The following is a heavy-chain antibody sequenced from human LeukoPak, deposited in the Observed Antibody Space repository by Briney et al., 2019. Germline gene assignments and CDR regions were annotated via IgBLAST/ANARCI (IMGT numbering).Heavy chain of an antibody. D-gene: IGHD5-24*01. V-gene: IGHV3-48*04. Sequence: PGGSLRLSCAASGFTFSTYNMNWVRQAPGKGLEWVSYISSSSSTIYYADSVKGRFTISRDNVKNSLYLQVSSLRAEDTAVYYCVRDGREGFDIWGHGTLVIVSS. J-gene: IGHJ3*02. CDR2: ISSSSSTI. CDR1: GFTFSTYN. CDR3: VRDGREGFDI.